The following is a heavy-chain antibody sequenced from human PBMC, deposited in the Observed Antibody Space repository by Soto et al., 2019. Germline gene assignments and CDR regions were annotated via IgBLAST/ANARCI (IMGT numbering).Heavy chain of an antibody. D-gene: IGHD6-13*01. Sequence: GGSLRLSCAASGFTFSSCAMHWVRQSPGKGLEWVAVISYDGSNKYYADSVKGRFTISRDNSKNTLYLQMNSLRAEDTAVYYCARDSSSWYDLWGNYYYSGMDVWGQGTTVTVSS. CDR1: GFTFSSCA. V-gene: IGHV3-30-3*01. CDR3: ARDSSSWYDLWGNYYYSGMDV. CDR2: ISYDGSNK. J-gene: IGHJ6*02.